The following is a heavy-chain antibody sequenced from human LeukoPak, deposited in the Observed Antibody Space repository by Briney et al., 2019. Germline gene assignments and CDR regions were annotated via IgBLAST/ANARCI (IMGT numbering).Heavy chain of an antibody. CDR3: ARPVTELTDWYFDL. Sequence: KPSETLSLTCTVSGGSISRYYWSWIRQPPGKGLEWIGYIYYSGSIKYNPSLKSRVTISVDTSKNQFSLKLSSVTAADTAVYCCARPVTELTDWYFDLWGRGTLVTVSS. CDR1: GGSISRYY. V-gene: IGHV4-59*01. CDR2: IYYSGSI. J-gene: IGHJ2*01. D-gene: IGHD1-7*01.